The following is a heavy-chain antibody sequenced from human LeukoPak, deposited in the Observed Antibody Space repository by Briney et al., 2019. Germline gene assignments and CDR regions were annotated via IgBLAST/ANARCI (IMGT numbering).Heavy chain of an antibody. CDR3: ARKGDYYGSGSYYNFVNWFDP. J-gene: IGHJ5*02. D-gene: IGHD3-10*01. CDR2: MNPNSGNT. CDR1: GYTFTIYD. V-gene: IGHV1-8*01. Sequence: ASVKVSYKASGYTFTIYDINWVRQAPGQGLEGMGWMNPNSGNTGYAQKFQGRVTMTRNTSISTAYMELSSLRSEDTAVYYCARKGDYYGSGSYYNFVNWFDPWGQGTLVTVSS.